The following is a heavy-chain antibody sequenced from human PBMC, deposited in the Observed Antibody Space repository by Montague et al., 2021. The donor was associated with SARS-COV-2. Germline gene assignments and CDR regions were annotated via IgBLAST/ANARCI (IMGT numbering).Heavy chain of an antibody. J-gene: IGHJ3*02. V-gene: IGHV4-59*01. CDR2: IYYGGST. D-gene: IGHD6-19*01. Sequence: SETLSLTCTVSGGSISGYYWSWIRQPPGKGLEWIGYIYYGGSTNYNPSLRSRVTISVDTSKNQFSLKLSSVTAADTAVYYCARGSGWMGNAFDIWGQGTMVTVSS. CDR1: GGSISGYY. CDR3: ARGSGWMGNAFDI.